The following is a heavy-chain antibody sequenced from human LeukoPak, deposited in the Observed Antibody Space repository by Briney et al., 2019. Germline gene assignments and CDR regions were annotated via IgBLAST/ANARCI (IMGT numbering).Heavy chain of an antibody. Sequence: PSETLSLTCTVSGGSISSRYYYWSWIRQPPGKGLEWIGEINHSGSTNYNPSLKSRVTISVDTSKNQFSLNLSSVTAADTAVYYCASVLGSSGSYYELGYWGQGTLVTVSS. J-gene: IGHJ4*02. CDR3: ASVLGSSGSYYELGY. CDR1: GGSISSRYYY. CDR2: INHSGST. D-gene: IGHD1-26*01. V-gene: IGHV4-39*07.